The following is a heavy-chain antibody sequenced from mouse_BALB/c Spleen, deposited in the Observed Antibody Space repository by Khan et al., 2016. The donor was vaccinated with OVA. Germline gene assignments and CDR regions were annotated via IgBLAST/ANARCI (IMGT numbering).Heavy chain of an antibody. CDR1: GFSLTSYG. J-gene: IGHJ2*01. CDR2: IWAGGST. Sequence: VQLVESGPGLVAPSQSLSITCTVSGFSLTSYGVHWVRQPPGKGLEWLGVIWAGGSTNYNSALMSRLSISKDNSKSQDFLKMNSLTTDDTAMYYCTRLKEIWGQGTTLTVSS. V-gene: IGHV2-9*02. CDR3: TRLKEI.